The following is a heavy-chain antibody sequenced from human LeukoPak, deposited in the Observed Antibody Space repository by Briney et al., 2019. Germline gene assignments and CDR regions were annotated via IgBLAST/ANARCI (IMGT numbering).Heavy chain of an antibody. V-gene: IGHV5-51*01. J-gene: IGHJ4*02. CDR3: ARNLYDGDYVGTSDSFDY. D-gene: IGHD4-17*01. CDR1: GYSFTSYW. Sequence: GESLKISCKGFGYSFTSYWIGWVRQMPGKGLECMGIIYPGDSDTRYSPSFQGQVTISADKSISTAYLQWSSLKASDTAMYYCARNLYDGDYVGTSDSFDYWGQGALVTVSS. CDR2: IYPGDSDT.